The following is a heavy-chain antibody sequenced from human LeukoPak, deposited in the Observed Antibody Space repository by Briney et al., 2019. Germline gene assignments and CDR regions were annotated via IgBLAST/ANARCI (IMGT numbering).Heavy chain of an antibody. D-gene: IGHD1-26*01. J-gene: IGHJ4*02. CDR2: INPNSGGT. Sequence: ASGKVSCKASGYTFTGYYMHWVRQATGQGLEWMGWINPNSGGTNYAQKFQGRVTMTRDTSISTVYMELSRLRSDDTAVYFCARDRQSTVLDYWGQGTLVAVSS. CDR3: ARDRQSTVLDY. V-gene: IGHV1-2*02. CDR1: GYTFTGYY.